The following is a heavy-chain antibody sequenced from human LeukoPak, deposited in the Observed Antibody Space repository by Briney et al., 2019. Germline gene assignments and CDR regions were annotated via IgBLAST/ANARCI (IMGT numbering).Heavy chain of an antibody. D-gene: IGHD3-9*01. J-gene: IGHJ6*02. CDR1: GFTFSSYA. Sequence: GGSLRLSCAASGFTFSSYAMSWVRQAPGKGLEWVSAISGSGGSTYYADSVKGRFTISRDNSRNTLYLQMNSLRAEDTAVYYCASSTPGPYYDILTGLYYYYYGMDVWGQGTTVTVSS. CDR2: ISGSGGST. V-gene: IGHV3-23*01. CDR3: ASSTPGPYYDILTGLYYYYYGMDV.